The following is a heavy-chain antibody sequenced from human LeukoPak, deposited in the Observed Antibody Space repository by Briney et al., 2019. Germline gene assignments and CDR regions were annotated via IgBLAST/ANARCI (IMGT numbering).Heavy chain of an antibody. V-gene: IGHV3-21*01. CDR2: ISSSSSYI. D-gene: IGHD4-17*01. CDR1: GFTFSNYA. Sequence: GGSLRLSCAASGFTFSNYAMYWVRQAPGKGLEWVSSISSSSSYIYYADSVKGRFTISRDNAKNSLYLQMNSLRAEDTAVYYCARDSTVTTLFGYWGQGTLVTVSS. CDR3: ARDSTVTTLFGY. J-gene: IGHJ4*02.